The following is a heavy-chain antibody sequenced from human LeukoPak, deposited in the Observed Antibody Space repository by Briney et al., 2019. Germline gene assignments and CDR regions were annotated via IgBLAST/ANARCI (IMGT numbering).Heavy chain of an antibody. CDR2: FDPEDGET. CDR1: GYTLTELS. J-gene: IGHJ3*02. D-gene: IGHD3-22*01. Sequence: ASVKVSFTVSGYTLTELSIHWVRQAPGKGLEWMGGFDPEDGETIYAQKFQGGVTMTEDTSTDTAYMELSSLRSEDTAVYYCATADSSGSSDAFDIWGQGTMVTVSS. V-gene: IGHV1-24*01. CDR3: ATADSSGSSDAFDI.